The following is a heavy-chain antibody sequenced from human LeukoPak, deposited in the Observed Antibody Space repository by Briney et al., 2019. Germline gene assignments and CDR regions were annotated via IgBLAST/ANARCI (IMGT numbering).Heavy chain of an antibody. J-gene: IGHJ4*02. Sequence: ASVKVSCKASGYTFSDSYIHWVRQAPGQGLEYVGWITPKSGDTYSPQRFQGRVTMTRDASISTAYMELSSLRSDDTAVYFCARVRLADERAWAYWGQGTLVSVSS. CDR1: GYTFSDSY. CDR3: ARVRLADERAWAY. D-gene: IGHD3-3*02. CDR2: ITPKSGDT. V-gene: IGHV1-2*02.